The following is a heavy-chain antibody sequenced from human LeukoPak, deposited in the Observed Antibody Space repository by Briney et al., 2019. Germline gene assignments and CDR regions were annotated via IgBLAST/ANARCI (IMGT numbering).Heavy chain of an antibody. V-gene: IGHV1-69*05. CDR1: GGTFSSYA. Sequence: SVKVSCKASGGTFSSYAISWVLQAPGQGLEWMGRIIPIFGTANYAQKFQGRVTITTDESTSTAYMELSSLRSEDTAVYYCVGDGSGSYYTYYFDYWGQGTLVTVSS. D-gene: IGHD3-10*01. CDR2: IIPIFGTA. CDR3: VGDGSGSYYTYYFDY. J-gene: IGHJ4*02.